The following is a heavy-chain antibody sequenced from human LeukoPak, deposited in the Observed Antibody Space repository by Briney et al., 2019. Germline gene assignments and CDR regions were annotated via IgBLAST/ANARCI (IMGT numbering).Heavy chain of an antibody. CDR1: GFTFRSHS. CDR2: ISSGSGTI. Sequence: PGGSLRLSCEVSGFTFRSHSMNWVRQAPGKGLEWVSYISSGSGTIYYADSVKGRFTIPRDNAKNSLYLQMNSLRAEDTAVYYCARALSGTGAFDIWGQGTMVTVSS. V-gene: IGHV3-48*04. D-gene: IGHD1-1*01. CDR3: ARALSGTGAFDI. J-gene: IGHJ3*02.